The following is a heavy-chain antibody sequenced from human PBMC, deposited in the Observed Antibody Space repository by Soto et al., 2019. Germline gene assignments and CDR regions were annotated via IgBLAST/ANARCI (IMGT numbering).Heavy chain of an antibody. CDR3: ARNGGVVAALMGAFDI. V-gene: IGHV1-18*01. Sequence: ASVKVSCKASGYTFTSYGISWGRQGPGQGLEWMGWISAYNGNTNYAQKLQGRVTMTTDTSTSTAYMELRSLRSDDTAVYYCARNGGVVAALMGAFDIWGQGTMVTVSS. J-gene: IGHJ3*02. D-gene: IGHD2-15*01. CDR1: GYTFTSYG. CDR2: ISAYNGNT.